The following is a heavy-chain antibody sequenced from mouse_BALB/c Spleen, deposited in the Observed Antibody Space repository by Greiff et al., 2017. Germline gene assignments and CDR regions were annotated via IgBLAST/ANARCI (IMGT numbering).Heavy chain of an antibody. CDR2: IDPSDSYT. V-gene: IGHV1-69*02. Sequence: QVQLQQSGAELVKPGASVKLSCKASGYTFTSYWMHWVKQRPGQGLEWIGEIDPSDSYTNYNQKFKGKATLTVDKSSSTAYMQLSSLTSEDSAVYYCARAGIFDYWGQGTTLTVSS. CDR3: ARAGIFDY. CDR1: GYTFTSYW. J-gene: IGHJ2*01.